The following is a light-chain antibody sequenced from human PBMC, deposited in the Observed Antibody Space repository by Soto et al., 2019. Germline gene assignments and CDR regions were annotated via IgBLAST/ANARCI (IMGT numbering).Light chain of an antibody. CDR3: QSYDSSLSGWV. Sequence: QSALTQPPSVSGAPGQRVTISCTGSSSNIGAGYDVHWYQQLPGTAPKLLIYGNNNRPSGVPDRFSGSKSGTSASLAITGRQAEDEAEYYCQSYDSSLSGWVFGGGTKLTVL. J-gene: IGLJ3*02. CDR1: SSNIGAGYD. V-gene: IGLV1-40*01. CDR2: GNN.